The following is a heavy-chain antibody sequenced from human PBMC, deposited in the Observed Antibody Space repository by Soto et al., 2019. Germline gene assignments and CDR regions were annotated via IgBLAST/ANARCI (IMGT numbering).Heavy chain of an antibody. CDR1: GGSISSSSYH. D-gene: IGHD3-16*01. J-gene: IGHJ5*02. CDR3: ARLARFGHWFDP. Sequence: SETLSLTCTVSGGSISSSSYHWGWIRQPPGKGLEWIGSIYYSGSTYYNPSLRSRVTISVDTSKNQFSLKLSSVTAADTAVYYCARLARFGHWFDPWGQGTLVTVSS. CDR2: IYYSGST. V-gene: IGHV4-39*01.